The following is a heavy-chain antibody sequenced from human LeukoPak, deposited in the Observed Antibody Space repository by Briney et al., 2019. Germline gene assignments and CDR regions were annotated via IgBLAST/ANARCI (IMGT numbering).Heavy chain of an antibody. Sequence: SQTLSLTCTVSGGSINSGNYYWSWIRQPPGKGLEWIGYIYYSGSAYYNPSLKSRVTISVDTSKNQFSLRLSSVTAADTAVYYCAIDVGYCSGGSCFRGYYGVDVWGKGTTVTVSS. J-gene: IGHJ6*04. D-gene: IGHD2-15*01. CDR3: AIDVGYCSGGSCFRGYYGVDV. V-gene: IGHV4-30-4*01. CDR2: IYYSGSA. CDR1: GGSINSGNYY.